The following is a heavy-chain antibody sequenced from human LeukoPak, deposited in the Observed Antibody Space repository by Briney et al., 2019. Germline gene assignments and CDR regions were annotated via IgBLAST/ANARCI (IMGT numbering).Heavy chain of an antibody. V-gene: IGHV1-18*01. CDR1: GYTFNKYG. CDR3: ARDPSNNTGWHIYFDY. CDR2: ISAYNSDS. D-gene: IGHD6-19*01. J-gene: IGHJ4*02. Sequence: ASVKVTCKASGYTFNKYGITWVRQAPGQGLEWMGWISAYNSDSNYAQNLQGRVTMTKDTSTSTAYMELRSLRSDDTAVYYCARDPSNNTGWHIYFDYWGQGTLVTVSS.